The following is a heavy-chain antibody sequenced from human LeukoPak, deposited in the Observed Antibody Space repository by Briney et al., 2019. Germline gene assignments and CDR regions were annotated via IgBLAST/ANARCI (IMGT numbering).Heavy chain of an antibody. Sequence: GGSLRLSCAASGFTFSSYSMNWVRQAPGKGLEWVANIKQDGSEKYYVDSVKGRFTISRDNAKNSLYLQMNSLRAEDTAVYYCARVLTRIAAAGTVYYYYMDVWGKGTTVTVSS. V-gene: IGHV3-7*01. D-gene: IGHD6-13*01. J-gene: IGHJ6*03. CDR1: GFTFSSYS. CDR2: IKQDGSEK. CDR3: ARVLTRIAAAGTVYYYYMDV.